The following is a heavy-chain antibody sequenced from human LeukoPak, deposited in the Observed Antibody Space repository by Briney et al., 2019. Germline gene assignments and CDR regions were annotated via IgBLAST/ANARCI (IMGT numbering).Heavy chain of an antibody. J-gene: IGHJ6*03. CDR3: ARVLGTAMPYYYYYMDV. D-gene: IGHD5-18*01. CDR2: INPNSGGT. Sequence: ASVKVSCKASGYTFTGYYMHWLRQAPGQGLEWMGWINPNSGGTNYAQKFQGRVTMTRDTSISTAYMELSRLRSDDTAVYYCARVLGTAMPYYYYYMDVWGKGTTVTVSS. CDR1: GYTFTGYY. V-gene: IGHV1-2*02.